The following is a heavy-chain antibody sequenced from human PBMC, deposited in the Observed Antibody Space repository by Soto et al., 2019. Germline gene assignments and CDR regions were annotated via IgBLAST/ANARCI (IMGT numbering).Heavy chain of an antibody. Sequence: QVQLVQSGAEVKKPGASVKVSCKASGYTFTSYGISWVRQAPGQGLEWMGWISAYNGNTNYAQKLQGRVTMTTDTSTSTAYMDLRMLRCDATAVYYCAIGCRYCSGEGWFDPWGQGTLVTVSS. D-gene: IGHD2-15*01. CDR2: ISAYNGNT. CDR3: AIGCRYCSGEGWFDP. V-gene: IGHV1-18*01. CDR1: GYTFTSYG. J-gene: IGHJ5*02.